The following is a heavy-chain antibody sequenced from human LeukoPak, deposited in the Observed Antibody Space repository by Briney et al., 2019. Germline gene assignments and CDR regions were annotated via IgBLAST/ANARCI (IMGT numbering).Heavy chain of an antibody. V-gene: IGHV4-61*02. CDR3: ARGSRLSGSSDPPHYNWFDP. Sequence: PSETLSLTCTVSGGSISSGSYYWSWIRQPAGKGLEWIGRIYTSGSTNYNPSLKSRVTISVDTSKNQFSLKLSSVTAADTAVYYCARGSRLSGSSDPPHYNWFDPWGQGTLVTVSS. CDR2: IYTSGST. J-gene: IGHJ5*02. CDR1: GGSISSGSYY. D-gene: IGHD1-26*01.